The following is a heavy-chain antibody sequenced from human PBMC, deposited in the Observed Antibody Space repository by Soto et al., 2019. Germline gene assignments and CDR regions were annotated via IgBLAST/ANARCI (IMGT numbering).Heavy chain of an antibody. V-gene: IGHV3-30*03. Sequence: PWGSLRLSCAASGVSFNSYDMHWVRQAPGKGPEWVAIISYDGSNTYYSDSVRGRFTISRDNSKDTLYLQMHSLRSEATAIYSCGRISRYCSGGDCHAWGQGTQVTVPQ. J-gene: IGHJ5*02. CDR2: ISYDGSNT. D-gene: IGHD2-15*01. CDR1: GVSFNSYD. CDR3: GRISRYCSGGDCHA.